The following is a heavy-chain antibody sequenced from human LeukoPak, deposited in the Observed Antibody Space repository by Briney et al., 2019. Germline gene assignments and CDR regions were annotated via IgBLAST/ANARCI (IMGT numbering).Heavy chain of an antibody. Sequence: GGSLRLSCAASGFTFSSYGMHWVRQAPGKGLEWVSSISSSGTYKYYADSVKDRFTISRDNTQNSLYLQMNSLRAEDTAVYFCARAGATGTPTHFDIWGQGTMVTVSS. J-gene: IGHJ3*02. CDR2: ISSSGTYK. CDR3: ARAGATGTPTHFDI. D-gene: IGHD1-1*01. CDR1: GFTFSSYG. V-gene: IGHV3-21*01.